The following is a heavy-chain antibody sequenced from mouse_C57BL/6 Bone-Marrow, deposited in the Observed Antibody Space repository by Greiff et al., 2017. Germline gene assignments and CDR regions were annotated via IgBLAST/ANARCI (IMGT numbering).Heavy chain of an antibody. CDR1: GYTFTSYG. V-gene: IGHV1-81*01. J-gene: IGHJ3*01. Sequence: VMLVASGAELARPGASVKLSCKASGYTFTSYGISWVKQRTGQGLEWIGEIYPRSGNTYYNEKFKGKAPLTADKSSSTAYMELRSLTSEDSAVYFCERDITTVARFADWGQGTLVTVSA. D-gene: IGHD1-1*01. CDR2: IYPRSGNT. CDR3: ERDITTVARFAD.